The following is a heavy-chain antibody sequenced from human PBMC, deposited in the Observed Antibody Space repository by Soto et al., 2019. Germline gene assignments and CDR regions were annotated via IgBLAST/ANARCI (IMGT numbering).Heavy chain of an antibody. D-gene: IGHD5-18*01. CDR2: LSYDGSNK. J-gene: IGHJ4*02. V-gene: IGHV3-30*18. CDR3: AKDLWIQLWYPDY. Sequence: QVQLVESGGGVVQPGRSLRLSCAASGFTFSSYGMHWVRQAPGKGLEWVAVLSYDGSNKYYADSVKGRFTISRDNSKNTLYLHMNSLRAEDTAVYYRAKDLWIQLWYPDYWGQGTLVTVSS. CDR1: GFTFSSYG.